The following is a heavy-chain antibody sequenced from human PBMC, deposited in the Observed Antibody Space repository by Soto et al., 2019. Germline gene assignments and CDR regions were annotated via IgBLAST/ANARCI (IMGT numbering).Heavy chain of an antibody. CDR2: IIPIFGTA. Sequence: QVQLVQSGAEVKKPGSSVKVSCKASGGTFSSYAISWVRQAPGQGLEWMGGIIPIFGTANYAQKFQGRVTITADESTSTAYMELSSLRSEDTAVXXXXXXXXXXXXRFDYWGQGTLVTVSS. J-gene: IGHJ4*02. V-gene: IGHV1-69*12. CDR3: XXXXXXXXXRFDY. CDR1: GGTFSSYA.